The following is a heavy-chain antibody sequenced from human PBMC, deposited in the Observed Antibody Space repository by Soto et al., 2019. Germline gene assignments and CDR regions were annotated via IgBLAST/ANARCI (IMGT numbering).Heavy chain of an antibody. Sequence: PGESLKISCASSGFTFSTFTMSWVRQAPGKGLEWVSAISGSGGSTYYADSVKGRFTISRDNSKNTLYLQMNSLRAEDTAVYYCAKDTVSGYYYDSSGYIPSWGQGTLVTVSS. V-gene: IGHV3-23*01. CDR1: GFTFSTFT. CDR2: ISGSGGST. D-gene: IGHD3-22*01. J-gene: IGHJ4*02. CDR3: AKDTVSGYYYDSSGYIPS.